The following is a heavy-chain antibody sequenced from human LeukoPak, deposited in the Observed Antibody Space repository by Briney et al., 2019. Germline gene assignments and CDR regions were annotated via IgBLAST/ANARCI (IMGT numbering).Heavy chain of an antibody. V-gene: IGHV3-7*01. CDR1: GFIFSESW. Sequence: PGGSLRLSCAASGFIFSESWMSWVRQAPGQGLEWVAAIKEDGSQKDYVDSVKGRFTISRDNAKNSLYLQMNSLRAEDTAVYYCATYTNWVAGDVWGQGTTVSVSS. CDR2: IKEDGSQK. J-gene: IGHJ6*02. D-gene: IGHD1-1*01. CDR3: ATYTNWVAGDV.